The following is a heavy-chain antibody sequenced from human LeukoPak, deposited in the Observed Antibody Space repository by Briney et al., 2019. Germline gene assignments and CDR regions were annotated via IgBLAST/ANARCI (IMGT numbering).Heavy chain of an antibody. J-gene: IGHJ4*02. D-gene: IGHD3-3*01. CDR2: ISYDGSDE. CDR1: GLAFSSYS. Sequence: PGGSLRLSCEASGLAFSSYSMHWVRQAPGKGLEWVGVISYDGSDEYYTDSVKGRFTISRDNSKNTVYLQMNSLRADDTAVYHCARDFTPEWFDIHWGQGTLVTVS. CDR3: ARDFTPEWFDIH. V-gene: IGHV3-30*04.